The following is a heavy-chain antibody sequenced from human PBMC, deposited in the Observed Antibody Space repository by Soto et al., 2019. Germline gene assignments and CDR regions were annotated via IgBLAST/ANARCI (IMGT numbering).Heavy chain of an antibody. CDR2: IKQDGSEK. V-gene: IGHV3-7*03. CDR1: GFTFSSYW. Sequence: EGSLRLSCAASGFTFSSYWMSWVRQAPGKGLEWVANIKQDGSEKYYVDSVKGRFTISRDNAKNSLYLQMNSLRAEDTAVYYCARGGVVVPAAICSWGQGTLVTVSS. D-gene: IGHD2-2*01. CDR3: ARGGVVVPAAICS. J-gene: IGHJ5*02.